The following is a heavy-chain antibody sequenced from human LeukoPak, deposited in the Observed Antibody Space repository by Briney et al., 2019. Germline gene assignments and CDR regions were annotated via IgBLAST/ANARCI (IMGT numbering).Heavy chain of an antibody. Sequence: ASVKVSCKASGDTFTSYDINWVRQATGQGLEWMGWMNPNSGNTSYAQKFQGRVTMTRNTSISTAYMELSSLRSEDTAVYYCARGPDVGWSFPPSMDVWGQGTTVTVSS. CDR1: GDTFTSYD. D-gene: IGHD6-19*01. CDR2: MNPNSGNT. V-gene: IGHV1-8*01. CDR3: ARGPDVGWSFPPSMDV. J-gene: IGHJ6*02.